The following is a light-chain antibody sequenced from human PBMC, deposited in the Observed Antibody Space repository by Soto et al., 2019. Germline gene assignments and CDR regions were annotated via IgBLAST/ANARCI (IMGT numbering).Light chain of an antibody. CDR3: QHRHN. J-gene: IGKJ3*01. Sequence: EVVLTQSPATLSLSPGDRATLSCRASQSVSLDFAWYQQKPGQAPRLLIYDASNRATGIPARFSGSGSGTDFTLTISSREPEDFAVYYCQHRHNFGPGTKVDIK. V-gene: IGKV3-11*01. CDR2: DAS. CDR1: QSVSLD.